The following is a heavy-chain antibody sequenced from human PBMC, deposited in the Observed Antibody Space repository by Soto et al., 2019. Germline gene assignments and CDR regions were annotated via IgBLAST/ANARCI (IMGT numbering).Heavy chain of an antibody. Sequence: EVQLLESGGGLVQPGGSLRLSCAASGFTFSSYAMSWVRQAPGKGLEWVSAISGSGGSTYYADSVKGRFTISRDNSKNTRDLQMNSLRAEDTAVYYCAKMYGVVTAREYFDYWGQGTLVTVSS. J-gene: IGHJ4*02. CDR3: AKMYGVVTAREYFDY. V-gene: IGHV3-23*01. CDR1: GFTFSSYA. CDR2: ISGSGGST. D-gene: IGHD2-21*02.